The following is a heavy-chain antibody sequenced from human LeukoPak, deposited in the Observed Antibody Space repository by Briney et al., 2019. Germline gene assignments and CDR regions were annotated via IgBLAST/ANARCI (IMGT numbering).Heavy chain of an antibody. V-gene: IGHV4-59*01. CDR1: GDSISRYY. CDR2: IYSSGAT. J-gene: IGHJ6*03. CDR3: ARGRDDLLRYFYLDV. D-gene: IGHD3-9*01. Sequence: SETLSLTCAVSGDSISRYYWSWIRQPPGKGLEYIGYIYSSGATNYSPSLASRVTISLDTSKNHFSLELSAVTAADTAVYYRARGRDDLLRYFYLDVWGKGTTVTVSS.